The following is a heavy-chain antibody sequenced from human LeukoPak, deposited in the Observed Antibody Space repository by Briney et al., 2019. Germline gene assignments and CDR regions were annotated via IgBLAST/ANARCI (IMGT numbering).Heavy chain of an antibody. CDR2: IYYSGST. J-gene: IGHJ6*03. D-gene: IGHD6-13*01. CDR3: ASWVAAAGVPGRHYYYYMDV. V-gene: IGHV4-39*01. Sequence: SETLSLTCTVSGGSSSSSRYYWGWIRQPPGKGLEWIGSIYYSGSTYYNPSLKSRVTISVDTSKNQFSLKLGSVTAADTAVYYCASWVAAAGVPGRHYYYYMDVWGKGTTVTVSS. CDR1: GGSSSSSRYY.